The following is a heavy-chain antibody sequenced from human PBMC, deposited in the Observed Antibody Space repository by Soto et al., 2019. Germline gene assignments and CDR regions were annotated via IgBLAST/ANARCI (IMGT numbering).Heavy chain of an antibody. V-gene: IGHV1-69*06. Sequence: ASVKVSCKASGGTFSSYAISWVRQAPGQGLEWMGGIIPIFGTANYAQKFQGRVTITADKSTSTAYIELSSLRSEDTAVYYCARVRLWFGEFNSNNYYYYGMDVWGQGTTVTVSS. D-gene: IGHD3-10*01. CDR2: IIPIFGTA. J-gene: IGHJ6*02. CDR3: ARVRLWFGEFNSNNYYYYGMDV. CDR1: GGTFSSYA.